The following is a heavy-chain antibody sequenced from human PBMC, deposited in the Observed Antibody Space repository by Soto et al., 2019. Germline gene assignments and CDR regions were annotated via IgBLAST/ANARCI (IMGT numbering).Heavy chain of an antibody. CDR2: IWPDGDIE. CDR3: PNVGMVAATQMGGWGP. J-gene: IGHJ5*02. Sequence: QVQLVESGGGVVQPGRSLRLSCIASGFTFYNYGMHWVRQAPGKGLEWVAAIWPDGDIEHYPDSVKGRITISRNNSRNTLYLQMYSLWAEDMAMYYCPNVGMVAATQMGGWGPWGQGTLVIVSS. D-gene: IGHD1-26*01. V-gene: IGHV3-33*06. CDR1: GFTFYNYG.